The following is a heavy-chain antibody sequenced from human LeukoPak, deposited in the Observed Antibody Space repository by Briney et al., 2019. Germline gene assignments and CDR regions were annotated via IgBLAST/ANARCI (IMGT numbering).Heavy chain of an antibody. CDR1: GFTFSNYW. D-gene: IGHD3-10*01. CDR3: ARGELWFGELAYYYYYGMDV. V-gene: IGHV3-7*01. CDR2: IKQDGSEK. J-gene: IGHJ6*02. Sequence: PGGSLRLSCAASGFTFSNYWMSWVRQAPGKGLEWVANIKQDGSEKYYVDSVKGRFTISRDNAKNSLYLQMNSLRAEDTAVYYCARGELWFGELAYYYYYGMDVWGQGTTVTVSS.